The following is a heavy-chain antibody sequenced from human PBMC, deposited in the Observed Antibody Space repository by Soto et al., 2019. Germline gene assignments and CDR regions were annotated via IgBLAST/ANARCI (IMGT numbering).Heavy chain of an antibody. CDR2: ISSSSSTI. D-gene: IGHD6-19*01. Sequence: GGSLRLSCAASGFTFSSYSMNWVRQAPGKGLEWVSYISSSSSTIYYADSVKGRFTISRDNAKNSLYLQMNSLRDEDTAVYYCARDLAVAGRRQTISYWYFDLWGRGTLVTVSS. V-gene: IGHV3-48*02. J-gene: IGHJ2*01. CDR1: GFTFSSYS. CDR3: ARDLAVAGRRQTISYWYFDL.